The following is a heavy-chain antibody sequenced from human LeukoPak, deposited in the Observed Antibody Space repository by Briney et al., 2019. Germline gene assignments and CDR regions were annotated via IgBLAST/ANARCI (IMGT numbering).Heavy chain of an antibody. CDR1: GYTFTNYG. CDR2: ISSYNGYT. CDR3: ARAWDTAMVAFDP. J-gene: IGHJ5*02. V-gene: IGHV1-18*01. Sequence: ASVKVSCKASGYTFTNYGLSWVRQVPGQGLEWMGWISSYNGYTNYAQKLQGRVTMTTDTSTSTVYMELSSLRSEDTAVYYCARAWDTAMVAFDPWGQGTLVTVSS. D-gene: IGHD5-18*01.